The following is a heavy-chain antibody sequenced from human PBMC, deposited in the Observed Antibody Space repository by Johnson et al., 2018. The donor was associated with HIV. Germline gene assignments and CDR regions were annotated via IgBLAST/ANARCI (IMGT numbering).Heavy chain of an antibody. CDR3: AKDWGGYAQHFVDI. Sequence: EVQVLESGGTLVQPGGSLRLSCAASGFTFDDYGMSWVRQAPGRGLEWVSVFSGSGGSTYYADSVKGRFTISSDNSKHTLPLQMNTLRAEDTAVYYCAKDWGGYAQHFVDIWGQGTMITVSS. CDR1: GFTFDDYG. D-gene: IGHD2-2*01. CDR2: FSGSGGST. V-gene: IGHV3-23*01. J-gene: IGHJ3*02.